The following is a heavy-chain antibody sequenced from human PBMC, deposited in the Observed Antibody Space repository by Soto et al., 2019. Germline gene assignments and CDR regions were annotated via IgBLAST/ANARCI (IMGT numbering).Heavy chain of an antibody. CDR1: GFTFSSYW. D-gene: IGHD2-15*01. J-gene: IGHJ4*02. CDR3: ARENGYCCGGSCYSE. CDR2: IKQDGSEK. Sequence: EVQLVESGGGLVQPGGSLRLSCAASGFTFSSYWMSWVRQAPGKGLEWVANIKQDGSEKYHVDSVKGRFTISRDNAKNSLYLQMNSLRAEDTAGYYCARENGYCCGGSCYSEWGQGPLVTVSS. V-gene: IGHV3-7*05.